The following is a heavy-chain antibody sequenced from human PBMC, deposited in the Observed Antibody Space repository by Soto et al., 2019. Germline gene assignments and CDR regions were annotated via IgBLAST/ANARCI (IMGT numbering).Heavy chain of an antibody. J-gene: IGHJ4*02. CDR2: ISSSSSYI. CDR3: ARDRLPLY. Sequence: PGGSLTLSFAASGFTFSSYSINWVLQAPGKGLEWVSSISSSSSYIYYADSVKGRFTISRDNAKNSLYLQMNSLRAEDTAVYYCARDRLPLYWGQGTLVTVSS. V-gene: IGHV3-21*01. CDR1: GFTFSSYS. D-gene: IGHD2-21*01.